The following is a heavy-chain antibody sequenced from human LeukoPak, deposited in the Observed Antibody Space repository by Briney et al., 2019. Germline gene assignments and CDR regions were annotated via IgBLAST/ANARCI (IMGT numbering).Heavy chain of an antibody. Sequence: SETLSLTCTVSGGSISSSSYYWGWIRQPPGKGLEWIGSIYYSGSTYYNPSLKSRVTISVDKSENQFSLKLSSVTAADTAVYYCARSYYDFWSGYYSYYYYGMDVWGQGTTVTVSS. D-gene: IGHD3-3*01. CDR3: ARSYYDFWSGYYSYYYYGMDV. J-gene: IGHJ6*02. V-gene: IGHV4-39*07. CDR1: GGSISSSSYY. CDR2: IYYSGST.